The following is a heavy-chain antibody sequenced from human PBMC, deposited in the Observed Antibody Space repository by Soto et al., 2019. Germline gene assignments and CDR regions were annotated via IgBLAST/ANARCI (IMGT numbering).Heavy chain of an antibody. CDR2: IYYSGST. Sequence: PSETLSLTCTFSGVSISSGGYYWSWILQHPGKGLEWIWYIYYSGSTYYNPSLKSRVTISVDTSKNQFSLKLSSVTAADTAVYYCASGYDSSGYYYGMDVWGQGTTVTVSS. V-gene: IGHV4-31*03. CDR3: ASGYDSSGYYYGMDV. D-gene: IGHD3-22*01. CDR1: GVSISSGGYY. J-gene: IGHJ6*02.